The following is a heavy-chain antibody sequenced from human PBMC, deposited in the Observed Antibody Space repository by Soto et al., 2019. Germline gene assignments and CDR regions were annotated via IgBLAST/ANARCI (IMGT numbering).Heavy chain of an antibody. CDR2: ISSSSSYI. Sequence: EVQLVESGGGLVKPGGSLRLSCAASGFTFSSYSMNWVRQAPGKGLEWVSSISSSSSYIYYADSVKSRFTISRDNAKNSLYLQMNSRRAEDTAVYYCARVGGYYDYYMDVWGKGPTVTVSS. CDR1: GFTFSSYS. J-gene: IGHJ6*03. CDR3: ARVGGYYDYYMDV. D-gene: IGHD2-15*01. V-gene: IGHV3-21*01.